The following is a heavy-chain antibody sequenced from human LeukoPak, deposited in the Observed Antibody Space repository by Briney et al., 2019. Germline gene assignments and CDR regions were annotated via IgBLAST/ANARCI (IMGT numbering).Heavy chain of an antibody. CDR2: IYHSGGT. D-gene: IGHD5-18*01. CDR3: ARVAERTWLPYDAAFDI. CDR1: GYSISSGYY. J-gene: IGHJ3*02. Sequence: SETLSLTCTVSGYSISSGYYWGWIRQPPGKGLEWIRSIYHSGGTYYNPSLKSRVTISLDTSKNHFSLNLTSVTAADTAMYYCARVAERTWLPYDAAFDIWGLGTMVTVSS. V-gene: IGHV4-38-2*02.